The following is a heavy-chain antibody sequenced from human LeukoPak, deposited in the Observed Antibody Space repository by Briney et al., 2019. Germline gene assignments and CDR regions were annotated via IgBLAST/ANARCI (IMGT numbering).Heavy chain of an antibody. J-gene: IGHJ5*02. V-gene: IGHV4-34*01. Sequence: SETLSLTCAVYGGSFSGYYWSWIRQPPGKGLEWIGEINYSGSTNYNPSLKSRVTISVDTSKNQFSLKLSSVTAADTAVYYCARGLSSTSCYWCPNWFDPWGQGTLVTVSS. CDR2: INYSGST. CDR1: GGSFSGYY. CDR3: ARGLSSTSCYWCPNWFDP. D-gene: IGHD2-2*01.